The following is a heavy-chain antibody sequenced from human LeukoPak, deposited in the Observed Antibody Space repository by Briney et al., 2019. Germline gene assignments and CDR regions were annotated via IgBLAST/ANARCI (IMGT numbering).Heavy chain of an antibody. J-gene: IGHJ3*02. V-gene: IGHV1-24*01. CDR3: ATLKVVPAAIVAFDI. CDR2: FDPEDGET. Sequence: ASVKVSCKVSGYTLTELSMHWVRQAPGKGLEWMGGFDPEDGETIYAQKFQGRVTMTEDTSTDTAYMELSSLRSEDTAVYYCATLKVVPAAIVAFDIWGQGTMVTVSS. D-gene: IGHD2-2*01. CDR1: GYTLTELS.